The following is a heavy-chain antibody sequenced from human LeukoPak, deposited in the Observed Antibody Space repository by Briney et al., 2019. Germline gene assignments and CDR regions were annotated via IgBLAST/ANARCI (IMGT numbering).Heavy chain of an antibody. V-gene: IGHV3-21*01. CDR2: ISSSGSYK. J-gene: IGHJ4*02. CDR3: ARDLLIAAAGTSW. D-gene: IGHD6-13*01. CDR1: GFAFSSHS. Sequence: PGGSLRLSCAASGFAFSSHSMHWIRQAPGKGLEWVSSISSSGSYKYYADSLKGRSTISRDNAKNSLYLQMNSLRAEDTAVYYCARDLLIAAAGTSWWGQGTLVTVSS.